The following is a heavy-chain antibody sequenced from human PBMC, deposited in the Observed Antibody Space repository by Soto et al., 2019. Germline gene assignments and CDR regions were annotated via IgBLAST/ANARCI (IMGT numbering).Heavy chain of an antibody. D-gene: IGHD5-12*01. Sequence: SETLSLTCTVSGGSISSYYWSWIRQPPGKGLEWIGYIYYSGSTNYNPSLKSRVTISVDTPKNQFSLKLSSVTAADTAVYYCARGRDGYNYEAFDYWGQGTLVTVSS. CDR1: GGSISSYY. J-gene: IGHJ4*02. V-gene: IGHV4-59*01. CDR3: ARGRDGYNYEAFDY. CDR2: IYYSGST.